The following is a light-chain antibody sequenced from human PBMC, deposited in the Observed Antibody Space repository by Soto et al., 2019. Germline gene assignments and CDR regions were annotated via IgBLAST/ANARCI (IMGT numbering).Light chain of an antibody. CDR3: QQRSNWST. Sequence: VLTQSPGTLSLSPGERATLSCRASQSVSSNLAWYHQKPGQAPRILIYDASNRAAGIPGRCSGSGSGKDITLTISIQEPEDSAVYCCQQRSNWSTFGQGTKVDI. CDR1: QSVSSN. J-gene: IGKJ1*01. CDR2: DAS. V-gene: IGKV3-11*01.